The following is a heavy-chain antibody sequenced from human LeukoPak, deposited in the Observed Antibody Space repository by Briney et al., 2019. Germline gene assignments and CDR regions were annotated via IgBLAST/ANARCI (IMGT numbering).Heavy chain of an antibody. CDR2: IRYDGGNK. CDR1: GFTFISHG. J-gene: IGHJ4*02. V-gene: IGHV3-30*02. Sequence: GGSLRLSCAASGFTFISHGMHWVRQAPGKGLEWVAFIRYDGGNKYYADSVKGRFTISRDNSKNTLFLQMNSLRGEDTAVYYCAKAYDFWSANDYWGQGTLVTVSS. CDR3: AKAYDFWSANDY. D-gene: IGHD3-3*01.